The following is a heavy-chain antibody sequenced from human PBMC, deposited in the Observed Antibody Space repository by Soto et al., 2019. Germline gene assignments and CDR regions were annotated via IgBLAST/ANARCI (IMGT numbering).Heavy chain of an antibody. CDR1: GGSISSYY. CDR3: ARANYCSSTSCYYYYYYYMDV. CDR2: IYYSGST. D-gene: IGHD2-2*01. J-gene: IGHJ6*03. V-gene: IGHV4-59*01. Sequence: PSETLSLTCTVSGGSISSYYWSWIRQPPGKGLEWIGYIYYSGSTNYNPSLKSRVTISVDTSKNQLSLKLSSVTAADTAVYYCARANYCSSTSCYYYYYYYMDVWGKGTTVTVSS.